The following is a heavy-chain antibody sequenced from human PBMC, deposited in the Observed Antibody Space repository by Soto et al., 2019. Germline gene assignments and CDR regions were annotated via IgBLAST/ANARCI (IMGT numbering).Heavy chain of an antibody. J-gene: IGHJ4*02. Sequence: ASVKVSCKASGYTFSSYYVHWVRQAPGQGLEWMGIISSSGGYTTYAQKFQGRVTMTSDTSTSTVHMELSSLTSEDSAVYYCARDGGAAGFDYWGQGTLVTVSS. CDR3: ARDGGAAGFDY. CDR2: ISSSGGYT. V-gene: IGHV1-46*01. D-gene: IGHD3-16*01. CDR1: GYTFSSYY.